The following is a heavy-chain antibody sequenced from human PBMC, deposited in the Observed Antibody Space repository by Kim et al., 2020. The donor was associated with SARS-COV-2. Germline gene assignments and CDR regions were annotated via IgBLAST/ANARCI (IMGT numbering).Heavy chain of an antibody. D-gene: IGHD3-9*01. Sequence: SVKVSCKASGGTFSSYTISWVRQAPGQGLEWMGRIIPILGIANYAQKFQGRVTITADKSTSTAYMELSSLRSEDTAVYYCAREGGFDFDWLLRKGWWFDPWGQGTLVTVSS. V-gene: IGHV1-69*04. CDR1: GGTFSSYT. J-gene: IGHJ5*02. CDR3: AREGGFDFDWLLRKGWWFDP. CDR2: IIPILGIA.